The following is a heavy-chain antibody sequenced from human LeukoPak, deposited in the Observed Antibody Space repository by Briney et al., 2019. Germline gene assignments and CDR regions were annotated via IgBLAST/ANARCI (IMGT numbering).Heavy chain of an antibody. V-gene: IGHV3-48*03. Sequence: GGTLRLSCAASGFTFRSYEMNWVRQAPGKGLEWVSDISSSGSTIYYADSVKGRFTISKDNAKNSLYMQMNSLRAEDRAVYYCARAVAAAGFFDYWGQGTLVTVSS. CDR2: ISSSGSTI. CDR1: GFTFRSYE. D-gene: IGHD6-13*01. CDR3: ARAVAAAGFFDY. J-gene: IGHJ4*02.